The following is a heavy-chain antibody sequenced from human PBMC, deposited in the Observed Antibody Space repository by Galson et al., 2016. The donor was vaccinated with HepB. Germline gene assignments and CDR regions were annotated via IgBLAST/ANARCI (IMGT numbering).Heavy chain of an antibody. V-gene: IGHV3-53*01. CDR3: VRENWYHYIL. J-gene: IGHJ4*02. D-gene: IGHD3-10*02. Sequence: SLRLSCAASGFSVITFMAWVRQAPGKGPEWVSLINTNDGRTYADSVQGRFTISRDTSKNTLYLQMDSLRPEDTAVYYCVRENWYHYILWGQGTQVTVSS. CDR2: INTNDGR. CDR1: GFSVITF.